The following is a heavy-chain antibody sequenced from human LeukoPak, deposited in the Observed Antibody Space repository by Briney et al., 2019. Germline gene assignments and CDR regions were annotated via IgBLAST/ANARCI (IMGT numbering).Heavy chain of an antibody. Sequence: GGSLRLSCAASGFNFIDYSMNWVRQAPGKGLEWISYIGISSGNTKYADSVKGRFTISRDKARNSLYLQMNSLRVEDTAVYYCARDHRYAFDNWATEPWSPSRQ. D-gene: IGHD5-12*01. CDR3: ARDHRYAFDN. CDR2: IGISSGNT. J-gene: IGHJ4*01. V-gene: IGHV3-48*01. CDR1: GFNFIDYS.